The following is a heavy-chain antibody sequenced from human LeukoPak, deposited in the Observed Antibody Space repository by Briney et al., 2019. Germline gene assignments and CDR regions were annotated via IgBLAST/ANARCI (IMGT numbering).Heavy chain of an antibody. J-gene: IGHJ4*02. D-gene: IGHD6-19*01. Sequence: SETLSLTCSVSGDSLSTYYWSWVRQPPGKGLESVGYVYYSGSTNYNPSLRSRVTISVDTSKNQFSLKLTSVSAADTAVYYCARRLAVTGRYYFDFWGPGTLVTVSS. CDR2: VYYSGST. V-gene: IGHV4-59*08. CDR3: ARRLAVTGRYYFDF. CDR1: GDSLSTYY.